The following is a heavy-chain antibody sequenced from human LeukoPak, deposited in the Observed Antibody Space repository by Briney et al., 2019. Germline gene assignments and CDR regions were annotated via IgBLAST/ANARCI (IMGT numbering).Heavy chain of an antibody. J-gene: IGHJ4*02. Sequence: SETLSLTCTISGGSVSDYYWSWIRQSPGKGVEWIGYIYHTGSTSYSPSLKSRVTISADTSQNQFSLKLSSVTAADTAVYYCAAERWLQLGFDYWGQGTLVTVSS. CDR2: IYHTGST. D-gene: IGHD5-24*01. CDR1: GGSVSDYY. CDR3: AAERWLQLGFDY. V-gene: IGHV4-59*02.